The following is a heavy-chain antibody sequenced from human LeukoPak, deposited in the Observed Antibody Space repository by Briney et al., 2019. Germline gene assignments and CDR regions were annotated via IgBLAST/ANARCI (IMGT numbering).Heavy chain of an antibody. V-gene: IGHV4-59*01. D-gene: IGHD5-18*01. Sequence: SETLSLTCTVSGASISSYYWSWIRQPPGKGLEWIAYIYYSGSTNYNPSLKSRVTISVDTSKNQFSLKLSSVTAADTAVYYCARGYSYGYALGYWGQGTLVTVSS. CDR3: ARGYSYGYALGY. J-gene: IGHJ4*02. CDR1: GASISSYY. CDR2: IYYSGST.